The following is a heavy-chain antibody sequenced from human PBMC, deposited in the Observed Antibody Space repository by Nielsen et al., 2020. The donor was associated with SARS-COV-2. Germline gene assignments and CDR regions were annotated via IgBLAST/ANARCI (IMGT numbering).Heavy chain of an antibody. Sequence: GESLKISCAASTFSLRDYYMTWVRQSPGKGLEWVSTISSSGDSTYYADSVKGRFTISRDNSKTTLYLQMNSLRAEDTAVYYCAKTGDYFVVVPAATLDVWGQGTTVTVSS. J-gene: IGHJ6*02. CDR2: ISSSGDST. V-gene: IGHV3-23*01. CDR3: AKTGDYFVVVPAATLDV. D-gene: IGHD2-2*01. CDR1: TFSLRDYY.